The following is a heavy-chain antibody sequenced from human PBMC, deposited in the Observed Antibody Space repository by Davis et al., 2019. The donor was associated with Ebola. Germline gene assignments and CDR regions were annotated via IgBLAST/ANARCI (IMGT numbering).Heavy chain of an antibody. D-gene: IGHD3-22*01. CDR3: AVGPYYYDSSGYYDFDY. CDR2: IIPILGIA. J-gene: IGHJ4*02. CDR1: GYTFTSYD. Sequence: SVKVSCKASGYTFTSYDINWVRQATGQGLEWMGGIIPILGIANYAQKFQGRVTITADESTSTAYMELSSLRSEDTAVYYCAVGPYYYDSSGYYDFDYWGQGTLVTVSS. V-gene: IGHV1-69*10.